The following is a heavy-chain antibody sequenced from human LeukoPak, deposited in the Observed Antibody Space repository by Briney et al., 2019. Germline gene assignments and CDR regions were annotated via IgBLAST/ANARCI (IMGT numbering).Heavy chain of an antibody. CDR1: GFTFSSYA. Sequence: GGSLRHSCAASGFTFSSYAVSWVRQAPGKGLEWVSAISGSGGSTYYADSVKGRFTISRDNSKNTLYLQMNSLRAEDTAVYYCAKRGSDYSDYAAKYFDYWGQGTLVTVSS. CDR2: ISGSGGST. V-gene: IGHV3-23*01. J-gene: IGHJ4*02. D-gene: IGHD4-11*01. CDR3: AKRGSDYSDYAAKYFDY.